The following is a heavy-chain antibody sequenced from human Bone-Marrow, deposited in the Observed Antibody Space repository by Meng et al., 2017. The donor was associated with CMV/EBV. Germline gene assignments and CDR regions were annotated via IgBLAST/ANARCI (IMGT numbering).Heavy chain of an antibody. D-gene: IGHD3-3*01. CDR1: GGSFSGYY. CDR3: ARVRITIFGVVIWFDY. V-gene: IGHV4-34*01. Sequence: ESLKISCAVYGGSFSGYYWSWIRQPPGKGLEWIGEINHSGSTNYNPSLKSRVTISVDTSKNQFSLKLSSVTAADTAVYYCARVRITIFGVVIWFDYWGQGTLVTVSS. J-gene: IGHJ4*02. CDR2: INHSGST.